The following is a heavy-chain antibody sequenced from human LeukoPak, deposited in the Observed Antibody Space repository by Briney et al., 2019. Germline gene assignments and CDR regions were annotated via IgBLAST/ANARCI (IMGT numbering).Heavy chain of an antibody. CDR3: ARLITYNFISSYWYFDL. J-gene: IGHJ2*01. Sequence: PSETLSLTCTVSGGSISSYYWSWIRQPPGKGLEWIGYIYYSESTNYNPSLKSRVTISVDTSKNQFSLQLSSVTAADTAVYYCARLITYNFISSYWYFDLWGRGTLVTVSS. V-gene: IGHV4-59*08. CDR1: GGSISSYY. D-gene: IGHD5-24*01. CDR2: IYYSEST.